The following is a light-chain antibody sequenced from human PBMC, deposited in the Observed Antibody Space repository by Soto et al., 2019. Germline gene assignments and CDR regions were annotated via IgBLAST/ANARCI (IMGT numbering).Light chain of an antibody. V-gene: IGKV1-12*01. Sequence: IPVTQSPSSGSASVGEEITITWRASQGISNRLAWYQKKPGKAPNLLIYAASSRAAGIPDRFSGSGSGTDFTLTISRLEPEDFAVYYCRQYGSSLYTFGQGTKLEIK. CDR1: QGISNR. J-gene: IGKJ2*01. CDR2: AAS. CDR3: RQYGSSLYT.